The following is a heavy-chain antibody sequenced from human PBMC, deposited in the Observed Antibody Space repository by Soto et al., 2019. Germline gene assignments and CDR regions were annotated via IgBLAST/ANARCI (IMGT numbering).Heavy chain of an antibody. CDR1: GFRIDDFA. V-gene: IGHV3-9*01. D-gene: IGHD5-12*01. CDR2: ISWDSVKI. CDR3: AKDKKARYSDYDYTWFDP. J-gene: IGHJ5*02. Sequence: GWSLRRSCAASGFRIDDFAIHWVRQAAGKCLDWVSSISWDSVKIGYADSVTGRFSVSRDNAKNSLFLQMRSLKPQDTSFYFCAKDKKARYSDYDYTWFDPLGQGTLIPVSS.